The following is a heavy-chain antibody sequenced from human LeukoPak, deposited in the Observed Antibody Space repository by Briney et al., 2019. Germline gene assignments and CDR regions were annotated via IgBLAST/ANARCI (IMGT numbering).Heavy chain of an antibody. CDR1: GFTFSSYG. V-gene: IGHV3-30*18. CDR3: AKDGGTSGHYAGFVDW. D-gene: IGHD3-22*01. Sequence: PGRSLRLSCAASGFTFSSYGMHWVRQAPGKGLEWVAVISYDVNEKYYVDSVKGRFTISRDNSEDTLYLQMNSLRAEDTAVYYCAKDGGTSGHYAGFVDWWGPGTMVTVSS. J-gene: IGHJ4*02. CDR2: ISYDVNEK.